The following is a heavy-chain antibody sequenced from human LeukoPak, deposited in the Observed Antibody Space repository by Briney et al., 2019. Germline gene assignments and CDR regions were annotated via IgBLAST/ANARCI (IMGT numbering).Heavy chain of an antibody. V-gene: IGHV3-21*01. CDR3: ARGESGSYYVFDY. CDR2: ISSSSSYI. J-gene: IGHJ4*02. Sequence: GGSLRLSCAASGFTFSSYSMNWVRQAPGKGLEWVSSISSSSSYIYYADSVKGRFTISRDNAKNSLYLQMNSLRAEDTAVYYCARGESGSYYVFDYWGQGTLVTVSS. CDR1: GFTFSSYS. D-gene: IGHD1-26*01.